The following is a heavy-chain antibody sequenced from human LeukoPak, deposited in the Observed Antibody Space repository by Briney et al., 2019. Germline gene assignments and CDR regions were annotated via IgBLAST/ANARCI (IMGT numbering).Heavy chain of an antibody. Sequence: SETLSLTCTVSGGSISSYYWSWIRQPPGRGLEWIGYIYYSVSTNYNPSLKSRVTMSIDRSTKQFSLKLSSLSAADTAVYYCARAGAWQIDPWGQGTLVTVSS. J-gene: IGHJ5*02. V-gene: IGHV4-59*01. CDR2: IYYSVST. CDR3: ARAGAWQIDP. D-gene: IGHD3-10*01. CDR1: GGSISSYY.